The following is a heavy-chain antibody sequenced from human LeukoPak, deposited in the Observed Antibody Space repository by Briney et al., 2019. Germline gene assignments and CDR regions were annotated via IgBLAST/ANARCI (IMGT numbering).Heavy chain of an antibody. D-gene: IGHD4-17*01. CDR2: IDWNSGTI. CDR3: AKSPAGTTVTADYFHY. CDR1: GFTFDEYA. J-gene: IGHJ4*02. Sequence: GRSLRLSCAASGFTFDEYAMHWVRQAPGKGLEWVSGIDWNSGTIAYADSVKGRFTISRDNAKNSLYLQMDSLRAEDMALYYCAKSPAGTTVTADYFHYWGQGTLVTVSS. V-gene: IGHV3-9*03.